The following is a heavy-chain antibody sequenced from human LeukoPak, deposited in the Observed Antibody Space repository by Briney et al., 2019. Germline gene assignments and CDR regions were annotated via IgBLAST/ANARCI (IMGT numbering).Heavy chain of an antibody. D-gene: IGHD2-2*01. CDR1: GYTFTGYY. J-gene: IGHJ5*02. Sequence: GASVKVSCKASGYTFTGYYMHWVRQAPGQGLEWMGWINPNSGGTNYAQKFQGRVTMTRDTSISTAYMELSRLRSDDTAVYYCARVPDIVVVPAAIWFDPWGQATLVTVSS. V-gene: IGHV1-2*02. CDR2: INPNSGGT. CDR3: ARVPDIVVVPAAIWFDP.